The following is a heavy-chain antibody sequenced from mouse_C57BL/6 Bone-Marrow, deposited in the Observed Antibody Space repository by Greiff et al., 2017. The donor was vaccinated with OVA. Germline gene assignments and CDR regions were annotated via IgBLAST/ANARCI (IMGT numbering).Heavy chain of an antibody. CDR2: IDPSDSYT. D-gene: IGHD1-1*01. Sequence: QVQLKQPGAELVKPGASVKLSCKASGYTFTSYWMQWVKQRPGQGLEWIGEIDPSDSYTNYNQKFKGKATLTVDTSSSTAYMQLSSLTSEDSAVYYCARALITTVVAKNFDVWGTGTTVTVSS. CDR3: ARALITTVVAKNFDV. J-gene: IGHJ1*03. CDR1: GYTFTSYW. V-gene: IGHV1-50*01.